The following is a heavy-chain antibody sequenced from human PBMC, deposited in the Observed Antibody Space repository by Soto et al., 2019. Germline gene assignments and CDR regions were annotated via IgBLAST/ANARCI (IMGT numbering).Heavy chain of an antibody. Sequence: GGSLRLSCAASGFTFDDYTMHWVRQAPGKGLEWVSLIRWDGGSTYYADSVKGRFTISRDNSKNSLYLQMNSLRTEDTALYYCAKDLYGDYEGYYFDYWGQGTLVTVSS. J-gene: IGHJ4*02. CDR1: GFTFDDYT. D-gene: IGHD4-17*01. V-gene: IGHV3-43*01. CDR2: IRWDGGST. CDR3: AKDLYGDYEGYYFDY.